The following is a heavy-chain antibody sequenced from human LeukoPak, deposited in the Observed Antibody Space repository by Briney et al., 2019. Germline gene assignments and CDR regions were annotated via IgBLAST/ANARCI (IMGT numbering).Heavy chain of an antibody. D-gene: IGHD3-16*02. CDR2: ITYDGSTK. Sequence: GGSLRLSCTVSGFIFSDYNMHWVRQAPGKGLEWATLITYDGSTKYYADSVKGRFTISRDNSKNRLYLQMDSLRGEDTAVYYCAKDRSWHGLEYWGQGALVTVSS. CDR3: AKDRSWHGLEY. J-gene: IGHJ4*02. CDR1: GFIFSDYN. V-gene: IGHV3-30*13.